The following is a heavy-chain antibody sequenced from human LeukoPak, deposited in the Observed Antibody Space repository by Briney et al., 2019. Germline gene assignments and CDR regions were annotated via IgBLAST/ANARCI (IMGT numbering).Heavy chain of an antibody. CDR3: ARGACSSTSCASTYDAFDI. CDR1: GGTFSSYA. J-gene: IGHJ3*02. D-gene: IGHD2-2*01. CDR2: VIPIFGTA. Sequence: SVKVSCKASGGTFSSYAISWVRQAPGQGLEWMGGVIPIFGTANYAQKFQGRVTITADESTSTAYMELSSLRSDDTAVYYCARGACSSTSCASTYDAFDIWGQGTMVTVSS. V-gene: IGHV1-69*13.